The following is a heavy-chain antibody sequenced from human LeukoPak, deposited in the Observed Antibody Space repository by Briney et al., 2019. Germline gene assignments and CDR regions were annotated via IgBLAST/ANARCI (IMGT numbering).Heavy chain of an antibody. V-gene: IGHV3-74*01. J-gene: IGHJ6*03. CDR1: GFTFSTYW. Sequence: PGGSLRLSCAASGFTFSTYWMHWVRQAPGKGLVWVSRISTDGKNTIYADSVKGRFTISRDNANNMLFLQMNSLRGDDTAVFYCSRGRGLTGAYYMDVWGKGTTVTVSS. D-gene: IGHD7-27*01. CDR2: ISTDGKNT. CDR3: SRGRGLTGAYYMDV.